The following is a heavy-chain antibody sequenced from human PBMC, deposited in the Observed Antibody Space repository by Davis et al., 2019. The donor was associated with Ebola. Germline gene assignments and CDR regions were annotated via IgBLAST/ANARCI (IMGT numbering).Heavy chain of an antibody. D-gene: IGHD3-22*01. J-gene: IGHJ4*02. CDR3: ARHPAHYYYDSSGYYGRGGYFDY. CDR1: GGSFSGYY. V-gene: IGHV4-34*01. Sequence: SETLSLTCAVYGGSFSGYYWSWIRQPPGKGLEWIGEINHSGSTYYNPSLKSRVTISVDTSKNQFSLKLGSVTAADTAVYYCARHPAHYYYDSSGYYGRGGYFDYWGQGTLVTVSS. CDR2: INHSGST.